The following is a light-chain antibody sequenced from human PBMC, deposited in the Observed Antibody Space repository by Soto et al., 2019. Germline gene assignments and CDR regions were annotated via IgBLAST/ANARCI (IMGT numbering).Light chain of an antibody. CDR1: QSVSRY. CDR2: DAS. V-gene: IGKV3-11*01. Sequence: EIVLTQSPATLSLSPGERATLSCRASQSVSRYLAWYQQQPGQAPRLLIYDASNRATGIPARFSGSGSGTDFTLTISSLEPEDSAVYYCQQRSNWPHTFGQGTKLEIK. J-gene: IGKJ2*01. CDR3: QQRSNWPHT.